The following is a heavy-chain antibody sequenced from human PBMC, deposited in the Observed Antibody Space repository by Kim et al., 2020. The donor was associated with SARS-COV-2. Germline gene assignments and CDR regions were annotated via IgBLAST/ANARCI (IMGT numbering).Heavy chain of an antibody. CDR1: GGSFSGYY. CDR2: INHSGST. D-gene: IGHD3-10*01. J-gene: IGHJ3*02. CDR3: ARERMVRGVDAFDI. V-gene: IGHV4-34*01. Sequence: SETLSLTCAVYGGSFSGYYWSWIRQPPGKGLEWIGEINHSGSTNYNPSLKSRVTISVDTSKNQFSLKLSSVTAADTAVYYCARERMVRGVDAFDIWGQGTMVTVSS.